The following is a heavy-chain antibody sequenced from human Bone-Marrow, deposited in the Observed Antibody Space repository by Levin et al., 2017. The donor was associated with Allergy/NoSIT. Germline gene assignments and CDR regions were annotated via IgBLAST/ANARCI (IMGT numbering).Heavy chain of an antibody. V-gene: IGHV4-39*01. J-gene: IGHJ5*02. Sequence: SETLSLTCTVSGGSISSSSYYWGWIRQPPGKGLEWIGSIYYSGSTYYNPSLKSRVTISVDTSKNQFSLKLSSVTAADTAVYYCARHCCSSTSCSDNWFDPWGQGTLVTVSS. CDR1: GGSISSSSYY. CDR3: ARHCCSSTSCSDNWFDP. D-gene: IGHD2-2*01. CDR2: IYYSGST.